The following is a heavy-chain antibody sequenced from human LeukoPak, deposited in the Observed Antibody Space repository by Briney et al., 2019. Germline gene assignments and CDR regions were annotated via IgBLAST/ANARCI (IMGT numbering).Heavy chain of an antibody. Sequence: GASVKVSCKASGGTFSSYAISWVRQAPGQGLEWMGRIIPILGIANYAQKFQGRVTITADKSTSTAYMELSSLRSEDTAVYYCARDVLPYYYDSSGAIPGGDYWGQGTLVTVSS. V-gene: IGHV1-69*04. D-gene: IGHD3-22*01. CDR3: ARDVLPYYYDSSGAIPGGDY. CDR2: IIPILGIA. J-gene: IGHJ4*02. CDR1: GGTFSSYA.